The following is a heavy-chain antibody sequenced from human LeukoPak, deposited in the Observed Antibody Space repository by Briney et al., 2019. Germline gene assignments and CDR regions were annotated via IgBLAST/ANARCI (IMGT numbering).Heavy chain of an antibody. CDR1: GFTFRSYW. Sequence: GGFLRLSCAASGFTFRSYWMHWVRQAPGKGLEWVSRVIRDGSFTNYADSVKGRFTISRDNAKNTLYLQMRSPRAEDTAVYFCVRDGDDFNFDYWGQGSLVTVSS. D-gene: IGHD5-24*01. J-gene: IGHJ4*02. CDR2: VIRDGSFT. CDR3: VRDGDDFNFDY. V-gene: IGHV3-74*01.